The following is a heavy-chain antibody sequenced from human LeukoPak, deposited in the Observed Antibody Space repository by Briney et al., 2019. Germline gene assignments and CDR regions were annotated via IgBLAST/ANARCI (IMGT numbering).Heavy chain of an antibody. Sequence: PSGTLSLTCAVSGGSISSSNWWSWVRQPPGKGLEWIGEIYHSGSTYYNPSLKSRVTISVDRSKNQFSLKLSSVTAADTAVYYCARAATGGWFGELLYFDYWGQGTLVTVSS. CDR3: ARAATGGWFGELLYFDY. V-gene: IGHV4-4*02. J-gene: IGHJ4*02. D-gene: IGHD3-10*01. CDR2: IYHSGST. CDR1: GGSISSSNW.